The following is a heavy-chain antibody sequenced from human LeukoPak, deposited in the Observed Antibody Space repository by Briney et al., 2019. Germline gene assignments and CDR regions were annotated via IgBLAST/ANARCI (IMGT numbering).Heavy chain of an antibody. CDR2: INPNSGGT. V-gene: IGHV1-2*02. D-gene: IGHD5-12*01. CDR1: GYTLTELS. Sequence: ASVKVSCKVSGYTLTELSIHWVRQAPGQGLEWMGWINPNSGGTNYAQKFQGRVTMTRDTSISTAYMELSRLRSDDTAVYYCARGTRYSGYDSWFDPWGQGTLVTVSS. J-gene: IGHJ5*02. CDR3: ARGTRYSGYDSWFDP.